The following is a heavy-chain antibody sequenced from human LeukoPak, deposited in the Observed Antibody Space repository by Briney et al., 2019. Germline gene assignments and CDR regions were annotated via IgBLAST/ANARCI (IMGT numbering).Heavy chain of an antibody. V-gene: IGHV3-48*01. CDR1: GFTFSSYS. J-gene: IGHJ4*02. CDR2: ISGSSSTI. D-gene: IGHD3-22*01. Sequence: GRSLRLSCAASGFTFSSYSMNWVRQAPGKGLEWGSYISGSSSTIYYADSVKGRFTISRDNGKNTLYLQMNSLRAEDTAVYYCARGSTYYDSSGQVPFDYWGQGTLVTVSS. CDR3: ARGSTYYDSSGQVPFDY.